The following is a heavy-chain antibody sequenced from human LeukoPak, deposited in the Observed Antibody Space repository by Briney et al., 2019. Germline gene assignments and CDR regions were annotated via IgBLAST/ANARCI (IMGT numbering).Heavy chain of an antibody. CDR1: GFTLSQYS. CDR2: IRYDASDK. D-gene: IGHD2-2*01. V-gene: IGHV3-30*02. Sequence: GGSLRLSCAASGFTLSQYSMHWVRQAPGKGLEWVAFIRYDASDKYYPDSVKGRFTIYRDNSKNTLDLQMNSLRHEDTAVYYCVKDRASTNCFDYWGQGTLVTVSS. CDR3: VKDRASTNCFDY. J-gene: IGHJ4*02.